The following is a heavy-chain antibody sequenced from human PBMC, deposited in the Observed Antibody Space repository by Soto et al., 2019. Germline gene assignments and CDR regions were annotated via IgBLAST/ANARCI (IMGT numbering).Heavy chain of an antibody. D-gene: IGHD6-13*01. Sequence: QVQLVESGGGAVQPGRSLRLSCTASAFTLRSYGMHWVRQAPGKGLEWVAVISHDGGNKYYADSVRGRFTISRDNSKNMIYLQMNSLRAEDTAVYYCAKDPASAAGTFVDYYYYMDVWGKGTTVTVSS. CDR3: AKDPASAAGTFVDYYYYMDV. CDR1: AFTLRSYG. CDR2: ISHDGGNK. J-gene: IGHJ6*03. V-gene: IGHV3-30*18.